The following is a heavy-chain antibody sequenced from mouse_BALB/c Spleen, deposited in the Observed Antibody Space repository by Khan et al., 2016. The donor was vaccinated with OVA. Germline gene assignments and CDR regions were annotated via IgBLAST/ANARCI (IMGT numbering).Heavy chain of an antibody. Sequence: EVELVESGGGLVQPGGSRKLSCAASGFTFSRFGMHWVRQAPEKGLEWVAYISSGSSSIYYADTVKGRVTFSRDNPKNTPFLQMTSLRSEDTAMYYCARDSNFNYWGQGTSLTVSS. CDR1: GFTFSRFG. J-gene: IGHJ2*02. V-gene: IGHV5-17*02. CDR3: ARDSNFNY. CDR2: ISSGSSSI.